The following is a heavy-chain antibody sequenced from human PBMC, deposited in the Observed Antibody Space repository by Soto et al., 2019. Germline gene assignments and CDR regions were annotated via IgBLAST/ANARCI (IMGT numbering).Heavy chain of an antibody. CDR1: GFTFSSYA. CDR2: ISGSGGST. CDR3: ASWVVAATEGTNWFDP. J-gene: IGHJ5*02. V-gene: IGHV3-23*01. D-gene: IGHD2-15*01. Sequence: EVQLLESGGGLVQPGGSLRLSCAASGFTFSSYAMSWVRQAPGKGLEWVSAISGSGGSTYYADSVKGRFTISRDNSKSTLYLQMNSLRAEDTAVYYCASWVVAATEGTNWFDPWGQGTLVTVSS.